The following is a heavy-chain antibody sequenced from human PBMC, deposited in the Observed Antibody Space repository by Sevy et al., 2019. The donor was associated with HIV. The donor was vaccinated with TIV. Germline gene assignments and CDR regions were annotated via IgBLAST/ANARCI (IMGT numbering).Heavy chain of an antibody. J-gene: IGHJ6*02. CDR3: ARPKYSSGWYYYYGMDV. V-gene: IGHV3-30*04. D-gene: IGHD6-19*01. Sequence: GGSLRLSCAASGFTFSSYAMHWVRQAPGKGLEWVAVISYDGSNKYYADSVKGRFTISRANSKNTLYLQMNSLRAEDTAVYYCARPKYSSGWYYYYGMDVWGQGTTVTVSS. CDR1: GFTFSSYA. CDR2: ISYDGSNK.